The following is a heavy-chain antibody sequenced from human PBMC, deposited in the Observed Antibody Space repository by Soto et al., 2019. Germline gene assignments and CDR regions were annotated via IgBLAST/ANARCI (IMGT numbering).Heavy chain of an antibody. J-gene: IGHJ4*02. CDR1: GFTFSSYA. Sequence: QVQLVESGGGVVQPGRSLRLSCAASGFTFSSYAMHWVRQTPGKGLEWVAVISYDGSNKYYADSVKGRFTISRDNSKNTLYLQMNSLRAEDTAVYYCASGGLGYCTNGVCPTPLYWGQGTLVTVS. CDR3: ASGGLGYCTNGVCPTPLY. V-gene: IGHV3-30-3*01. CDR2: ISYDGSNK. D-gene: IGHD2-8*01.